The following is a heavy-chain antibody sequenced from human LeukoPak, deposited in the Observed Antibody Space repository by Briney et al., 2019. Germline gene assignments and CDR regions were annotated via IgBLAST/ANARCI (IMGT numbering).Heavy chain of an antibody. J-gene: IGHJ4*02. CDR3: ARVNGQWLVVG. CDR1: GGSISSYY. V-gene: IGHV4-59*01. D-gene: IGHD6-19*01. CDR2: IYYSGST. Sequence: SETLSLTCTVSGGSISSYYWSWIRQPPGKGLEWIGYIYYSGSTNYNPSLKSRVTISVDTSKNQFSLKLSSVTAADTAVYYFARVNGQWLVVGWGQGTLVTVSS.